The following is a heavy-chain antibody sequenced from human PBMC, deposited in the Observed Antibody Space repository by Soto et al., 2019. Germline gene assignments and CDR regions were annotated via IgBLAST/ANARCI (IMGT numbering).Heavy chain of an antibody. CDR3: ARRNYGEAFDY. D-gene: IGHD4-17*01. V-gene: IGHV1-3*01. CDR1: GFTFTSSV. J-gene: IGHJ4*02. Sequence: ASVKVSCQASGFTFTSSVMQWVRQARGQSLEWMGWINVGSGNTKYAQKFQDRVTITRDTSASTAYMELSSLRSEDTAVYYCARRNYGEAFDYWGQGTLVTVSS. CDR2: INVGSGNT.